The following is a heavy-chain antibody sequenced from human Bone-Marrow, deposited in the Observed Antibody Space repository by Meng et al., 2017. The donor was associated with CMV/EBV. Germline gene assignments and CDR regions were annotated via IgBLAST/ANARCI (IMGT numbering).Heavy chain of an antibody. CDR3: ARDLAMGTGYGMDV. CDR2: ISYDGSNK. J-gene: IGHJ6*02. CDR1: GLTFSSYA. V-gene: IGHV3-30*04. Sequence: GESLKISCAASGLTFSSYAMHWVRQAPGKGLEWVAVISYDGSNKYYADSVKGRFTISRDNSKNTLYLQMNSLRAEDTAVYYCARDLAMGTGYGMDVWGQGTTVTVSS. D-gene: IGHD1-1*01.